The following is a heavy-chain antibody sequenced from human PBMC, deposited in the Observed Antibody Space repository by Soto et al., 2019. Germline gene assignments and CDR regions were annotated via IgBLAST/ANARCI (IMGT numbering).Heavy chain of an antibody. CDR3: AREVRGIAARPGAFDI. Sequence: GGSLRLSCAASGFTFSSYSMNWVRQAPGKGLEWVSYISSSSSTIYYADSVKGRFTISRDNAKNSLYLQMNSLRDEDTAVYYCAREVRGIAARPGAFDIWGQGTMVTVSS. J-gene: IGHJ3*02. CDR2: ISSSSSTI. CDR1: GFTFSSYS. V-gene: IGHV3-48*02. D-gene: IGHD6-6*01.